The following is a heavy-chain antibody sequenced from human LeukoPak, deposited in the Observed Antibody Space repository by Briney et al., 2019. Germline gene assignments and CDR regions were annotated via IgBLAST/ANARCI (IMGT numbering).Heavy chain of an antibody. CDR3: ARGPTRANSSDF. CDR1: GFTFSSYW. Sequence: GGSLRLSCVVSGFTFSSYWMTWVRQAPGKGLEWVANIKQDGSEKYYVDSVEGRFTISRDNAKNSLYLQMNSLRAEDTAVYYCARGPTRANSSDFWGQGTLVTVSS. V-gene: IGHV3-7*04. CDR2: IKQDGSEK. J-gene: IGHJ4*02. D-gene: IGHD2/OR15-2a*01.